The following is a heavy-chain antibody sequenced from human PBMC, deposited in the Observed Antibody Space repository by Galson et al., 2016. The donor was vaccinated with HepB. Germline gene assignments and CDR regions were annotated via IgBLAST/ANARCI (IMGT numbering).Heavy chain of an antibody. J-gene: IGHJ6*02. CDR1: GSSIRTGYY. CDR2: IYHSGTT. Sequence: ETLSLTCTVSGSSIRTGYYWGWIRQSAGKGLEWIGSIYHSGTTYYKVSFKGRVTISVDTSKNQFSLKLRSVTAADTAVYYCARDSETAAGYYNGVDVWGQGTTVTVSS. CDR3: ARDSETAAGYYNGVDV. D-gene: IGHD6-13*01. V-gene: IGHV4-38-2*02.